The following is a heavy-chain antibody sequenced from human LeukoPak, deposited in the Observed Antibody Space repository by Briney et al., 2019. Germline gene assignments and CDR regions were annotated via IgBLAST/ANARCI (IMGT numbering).Heavy chain of an antibody. D-gene: IGHD2-2*01. J-gene: IGHJ4*02. Sequence: SETLSLTCIVSGGSISSSSYYWGWIRQPPGRGLEWIGSIYYSRSTYYNPSLKSRVTISVDTSKNQFSLKLSSVTAADTAVYYCARPGYCSSTSCYLDYWGQGTLVTVSS. CDR2: IYYSRST. CDR3: ARPGYCSSTSCYLDY. V-gene: IGHV4-39*01. CDR1: GGSISSSSYY.